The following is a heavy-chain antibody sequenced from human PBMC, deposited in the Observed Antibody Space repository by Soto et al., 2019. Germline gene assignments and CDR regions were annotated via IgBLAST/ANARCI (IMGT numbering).Heavy chain of an antibody. Sequence: ASVKVSCKASGYTFTSYDINWVRQATGQGLEWMGWMNPNSGNTGYAQKFQGRVTMTRNTSISTAYMELSSLRSEDTAVYYCARGLIGPRRYTIFGVVIIISNWFDPWGQGTLVTVSS. CDR1: GYTFTSYD. CDR2: MNPNSGNT. D-gene: IGHD3-3*01. CDR3: ARGLIGPRRYTIFGVVIIISNWFDP. J-gene: IGHJ5*02. V-gene: IGHV1-8*01.